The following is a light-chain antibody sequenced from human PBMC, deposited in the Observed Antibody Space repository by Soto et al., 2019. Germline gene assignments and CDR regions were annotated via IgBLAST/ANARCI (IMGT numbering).Light chain of an antibody. Sequence: ILLTQSPATLSLSPGERGTLSCRASQSVSSNLAWYQQKPGQAPRVLIYAASNRATGIPARFSGSGSGTDFTLTISSLEPEDFAVYYCQQRSNWPPTFGQGAKVDI. CDR1: QSVSSN. CDR2: AAS. V-gene: IGKV3-11*01. CDR3: QQRSNWPPT. J-gene: IGKJ1*01.